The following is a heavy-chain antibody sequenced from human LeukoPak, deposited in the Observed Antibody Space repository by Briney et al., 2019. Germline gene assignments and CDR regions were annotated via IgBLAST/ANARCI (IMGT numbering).Heavy chain of an antibody. D-gene: IGHD7-27*01. CDR3: ARFDQDWGTFDY. Sequence: ASVTVSCAASGYTFFSYGITWVRQAPGQGLEWMGWIKPDNGDTNYVQKFQGRVTMTRDTSITTAYMELSLRSDDTAVYYCARFDQDWGTFDYWGQGTVATVSS. CDR1: GYTFFSYG. V-gene: IGHV1-18*01. CDR2: IKPDNGDT. J-gene: IGHJ4*02.